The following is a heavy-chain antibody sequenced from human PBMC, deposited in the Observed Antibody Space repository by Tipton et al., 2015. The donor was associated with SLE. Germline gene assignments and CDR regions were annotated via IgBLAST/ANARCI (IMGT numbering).Heavy chain of an antibody. J-gene: IGHJ6*03. V-gene: IGHV3-74*01. Sequence: GSLRLSCAASGFTFSSYWMHWVRQAPGKGLVWVSRINSDGSSTSYADSVKGRFTISRDNAKDTLYLQMNSLRAEDTAVYYCAREPHYYYYMDVWGKGTTVTVSS. CDR1: GFTFSSYW. CDR3: AREPHYYYYMDV. CDR2: INSDGSST.